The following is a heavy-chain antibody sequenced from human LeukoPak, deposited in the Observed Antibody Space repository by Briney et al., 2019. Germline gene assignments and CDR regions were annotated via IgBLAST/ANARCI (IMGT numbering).Heavy chain of an antibody. CDR3: VRNLDFWGDSEDY. CDR1: GFTFSGHW. V-gene: IGHV3-74*03. J-gene: IGHJ4*02. D-gene: IGHD3-3*01. Sequence: GGSLRLSCTASGFTFSGHWIHWVRQAPGMGLVWVSRINEHGTDSMYAESVKGRFTISRDNAKNTLYLQMNSLRAEDTAVYYCVRNLDFWGDSEDYWGQGTLVTVSS. CDR2: INEHGTDS.